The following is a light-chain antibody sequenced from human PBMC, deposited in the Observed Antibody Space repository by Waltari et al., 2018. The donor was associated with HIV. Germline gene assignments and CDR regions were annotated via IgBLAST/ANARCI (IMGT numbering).Light chain of an antibody. CDR2: RAS. Sequence: EIVMTQSPATLSVSPGERVTLSCRASQRISSNLVWYQQKPGQAPRPLIYRASSRATGIPARFSGSGSGTEFTLTISSLKSEDFALYYCQQYNNFPLTFGGGTKVEIK. V-gene: IGKV3-15*01. CDR1: QRISSN. CDR3: QQYNNFPLT. J-gene: IGKJ4*01.